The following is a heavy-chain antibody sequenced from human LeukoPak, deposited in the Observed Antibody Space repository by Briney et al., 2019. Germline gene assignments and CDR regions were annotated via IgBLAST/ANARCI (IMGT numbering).Heavy chain of an antibody. J-gene: IGHJ5*02. V-gene: IGHV1-2*02. CDR1: GYTFTGYY. CDR2: INPNSGGT. D-gene: IGHD6-13*01. Sequence: GASVKVSCKASGYTFTGYYMHWVRQAPGQGLEWMRWINPNSGGTNYAQKFQGRVTMTRDTSISTAYMELSRLRSDDTAVYYCAREGSSSWYFARGSWFDPWGQGTLVTVSS. CDR3: AREGSSSWYFARGSWFDP.